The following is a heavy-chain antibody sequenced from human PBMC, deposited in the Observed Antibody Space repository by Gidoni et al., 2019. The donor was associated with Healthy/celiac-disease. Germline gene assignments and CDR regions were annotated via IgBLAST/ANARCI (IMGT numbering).Heavy chain of an antibody. CDR2: IYYSGST. CDR3: ARAWDQVDYEYGMDV. V-gene: IGHV4-39*01. CDR1: GGSISSSSYS. D-gene: IGHD1-26*01. J-gene: IGHJ6*02. Sequence: QLQLQESGPGLVKPSETLSLTCTVSGGSISSSSYSWGWIRQPPGKGLEWIGSIYYSGSTYYNPSLKSRVTISVDTSKNQFSLKLSSVTAADTAVYYCARAWDQVDYEYGMDVWGQGTTVTVSS.